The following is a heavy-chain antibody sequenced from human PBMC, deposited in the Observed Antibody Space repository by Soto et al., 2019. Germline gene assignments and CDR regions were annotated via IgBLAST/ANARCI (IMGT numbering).Heavy chain of an antibody. CDR3: GSCSGGSCSNYYYGMDV. J-gene: IGHJ6*02. CDR2: IYSGGST. V-gene: IGHV3-53*01. D-gene: IGHD2-15*01. CDR1: GFTVSSNY. Sequence: GGSLRLSCAASGFTVSSNYMSWVRQAPGKGLEWVSVIYSGGSTYYADSVKGRFTISRDNSKNTLYLQMNSLRAEDTAVYYCGSCSGGSCSNYYYGMDVWGQGTTVTVSS.